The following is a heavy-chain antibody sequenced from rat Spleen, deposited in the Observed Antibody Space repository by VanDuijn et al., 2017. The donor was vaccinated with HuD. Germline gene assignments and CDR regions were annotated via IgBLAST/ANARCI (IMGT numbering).Heavy chain of an antibody. CDR3: ATVGPDWEFGY. D-gene: IGHD5-1*01. J-gene: IGHJ2*01. CDR1: GFTFNNYW. Sequence: EVQLVESGGGLVQPGRSMKLSCVASGFTFNNYWMSWIRQAPGKGLEWVATISYDGETTYFRNSVTGRFTISRDNSKSTLYLQMDSLRSEDTATYYCATVGPDWEFGYWGQGVMVTVSS. V-gene: IGHV5-31*01. CDR2: ISYDGETT.